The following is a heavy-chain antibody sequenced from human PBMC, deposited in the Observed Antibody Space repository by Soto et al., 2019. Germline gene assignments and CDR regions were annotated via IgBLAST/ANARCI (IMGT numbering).Heavy chain of an antibody. Sequence: PSETLSLTCTVSGGSISSYYWSWIRQPPGKGLEWIGYIYYSGSTNYNPSLKSRVTISVDTSKNQFSLELSSVTAADTAVYYCASSRYSSSWYGRDYYYYGMDVWGQGTTVTAP. CDR3: ASSRYSSSWYGRDYYYYGMDV. CDR1: GGSISSYY. V-gene: IGHV4-59*01. D-gene: IGHD6-13*01. J-gene: IGHJ6*02. CDR2: IYYSGST.